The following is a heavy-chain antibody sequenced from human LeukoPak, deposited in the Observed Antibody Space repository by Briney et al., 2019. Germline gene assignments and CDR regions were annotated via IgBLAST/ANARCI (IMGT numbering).Heavy chain of an antibody. D-gene: IGHD3-22*01. CDR1: GFTVSRYW. Sequence: GGSLRLSCSAAGFTVSRYWMHWVRQAPGKGLVWVARINVEGNYIDYAESVKGRFTISRDSAKNTLYLQMNSVRAEDTAVYSCARDLTGPYDHWGQGTLVTVSS. CDR3: ARDLTGPYDH. V-gene: IGHV3-74*01. CDR2: INVEGNYI. J-gene: IGHJ4*02.